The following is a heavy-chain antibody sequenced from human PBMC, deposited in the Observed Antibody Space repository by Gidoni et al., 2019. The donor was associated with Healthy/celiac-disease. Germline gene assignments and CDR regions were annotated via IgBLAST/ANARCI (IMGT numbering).Heavy chain of an antibody. V-gene: IGHV5-51*01. J-gene: IGHJ4*02. CDR2: IYPGDSDT. CDR1: GYNFNSYW. D-gene: IGHD6-19*01. Sequence: EVQLVQSGAEVKKPGESLKIYCKVSGYNFNSYWIGWVRQMPGKGLEWVGIIYPGDSDTRYSPSFPGQVIISADKSIRTAYLQWSSLKASDTAIYFCARAYSGGWYRIDYWGQGTLVTVSS. CDR3: ARAYSGGWYRIDY.